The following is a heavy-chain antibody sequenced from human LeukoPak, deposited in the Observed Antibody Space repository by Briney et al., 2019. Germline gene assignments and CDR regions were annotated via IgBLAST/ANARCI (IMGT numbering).Heavy chain of an antibody. CDR1: GFSFDDYA. CDR2: ISWNSGSI. V-gene: IGHV3-9*01. CDR3: AKDRGRSYPFYYMDV. J-gene: IGHJ6*03. Sequence: PGGSLRLSCAASGFSFDDYAMHWVRQAPGKGLEWVAGISWNSGSIGYADSVKGRFTISRDNAKNSLYLQMSSLRAEDTALYYCAKDRGRSYPFYYMDVWGKGTTVTISS. D-gene: IGHD1-26*01.